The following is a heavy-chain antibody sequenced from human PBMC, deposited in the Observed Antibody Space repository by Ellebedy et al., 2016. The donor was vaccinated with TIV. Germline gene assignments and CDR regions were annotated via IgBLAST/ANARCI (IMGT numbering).Heavy chain of an antibody. V-gene: IGHV4-61*01. J-gene: IGHJ3*02. Sequence: GSLRLSXTVSRGSVSSGSYYWSWIRQPPGKGLEWIGYIYYSGSTKYNPSLKSRVTISVDTSKKQISLKLRSVTAADTAVYYCTRSLEDRLEAFDIWGQGTTVTVSS. CDR2: IYYSGST. CDR3: TRSLEDRLEAFDI. D-gene: IGHD1-1*01. CDR1: RGSVSSGSYY.